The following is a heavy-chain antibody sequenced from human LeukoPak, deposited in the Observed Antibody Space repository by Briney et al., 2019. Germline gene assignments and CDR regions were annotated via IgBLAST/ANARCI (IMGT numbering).Heavy chain of an antibody. J-gene: IGHJ6*04. CDR2: INHSGST. D-gene: IGHD3-10*01. V-gene: IGHV4-34*01. CDR1: GGSFSGYY. Sequence: PSETLSLTCAVYGGSFSGYYWSWIRQPPGKGLEWIGEINHSGSTNYNPSLKSRVTISVDTSKNQFSLKLSSVTAADTAVYYCARGPLRITMVRGVIPYYGMDVWGKGTTVTVSS. CDR3: ARGPLRITMVRGVIPYYGMDV.